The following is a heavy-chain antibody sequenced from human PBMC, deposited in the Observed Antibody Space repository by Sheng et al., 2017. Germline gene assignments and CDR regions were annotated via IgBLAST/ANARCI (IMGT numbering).Heavy chain of an antibody. D-gene: IGHD2-8*02. Sequence: ESGGDLVSPGGSLRLSCSGSGFSFGDYYMSWLRQSPGRGLEWLSYISPSGSHKNSADSVKGRFTISRDNARNSLFLQMNSLSPEDTAVYFCARERHCTGGGCNYFDPWGQGTLVIVSS. V-gene: IGHV3-11*06. CDR3: ARERHCTGGGCNYFDP. CDR2: ISPSGSHK. CDR1: GFSFGDYY. J-gene: IGHJ5*02.